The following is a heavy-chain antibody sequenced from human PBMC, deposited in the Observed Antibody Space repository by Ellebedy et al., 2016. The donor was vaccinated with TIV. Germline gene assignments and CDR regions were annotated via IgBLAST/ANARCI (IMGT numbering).Heavy chain of an antibody. D-gene: IGHD2-2*01. CDR1: GFIFSNYA. Sequence: PGGSLRLSCAASGFIFSNYAMSWVRQAPGKGLEWVSALDNGGTSTYYAASVKGRFAVSRDTSKNTLYLQMDNLRAEDTALYYCVKYQGAWPWYFHLWGRGTLVTVSS. V-gene: IGHV3-23*05. CDR2: LDNGGTST. J-gene: IGHJ2*01. CDR3: VKYQGAWPWYFHL.